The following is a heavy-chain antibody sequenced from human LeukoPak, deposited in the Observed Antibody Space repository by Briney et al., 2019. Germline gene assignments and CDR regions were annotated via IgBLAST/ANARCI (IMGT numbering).Heavy chain of an antibody. V-gene: IGHV1-69*05. CDR3: ARELGVERDYFGSIDYYSGGENH. CDR2: IIPIYAPT. Sequence: GASVKVSCKASGGTFSSYAISWVRQAPGQGLEWMGGIIPIYAPTFYLQKFERLVDSTTDESMTTAFMEVTSLRFEDTAVYFCARELGVERDYFGSIDYYSGGENHWGQGTLVTVSS. CDR1: GGTFSSYA. J-gene: IGHJ1*01. D-gene: IGHD3-22*01.